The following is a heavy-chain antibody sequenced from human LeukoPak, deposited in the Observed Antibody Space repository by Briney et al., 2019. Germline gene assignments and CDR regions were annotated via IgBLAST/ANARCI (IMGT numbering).Heavy chain of an antibody. CDR2: ISGSGGST. V-gene: IGHV3-23*01. D-gene: IGHD1-26*01. J-gene: IGHJ4*02. Sequence: GGSLRLSCAASGFTFSSYGMSWVRQAPGKGLEWVSAISGSGGSTYYADSVKGRFTISRDNSKNTLYLQMDSLRAEDTAVYYCAKISGSYSGYFDYWGQGTLVTVSS. CDR1: GFTFSSYG. CDR3: AKISGSYSGYFDY.